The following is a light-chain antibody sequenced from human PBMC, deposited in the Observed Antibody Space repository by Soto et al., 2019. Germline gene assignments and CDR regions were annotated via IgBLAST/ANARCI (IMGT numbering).Light chain of an antibody. CDR1: QSVGRW. V-gene: IGKV1-5*01. CDR2: AAS. CDR3: QQLNNYPLT. J-gene: IGKJ4*01. Sequence: IQMTQSPATLPASVGDSVTITCRASQSVGRWLAWYQQKPGKAPRLLIYAASTLQSGVPSRFSGSGSDTEFTLTISSLQPEDFATYYCQQLNNYPLTFGGGTKVDI.